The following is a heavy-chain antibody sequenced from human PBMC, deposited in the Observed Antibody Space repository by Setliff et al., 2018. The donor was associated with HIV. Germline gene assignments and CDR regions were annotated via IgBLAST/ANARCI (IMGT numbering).Heavy chain of an antibody. CDR2: MHPNSGAT. CDR1: GYTFTASY. CDR3: ARDLPETGVAGTAFDS. J-gene: IGHJ4*02. Sequence: GASVKVSCKTSGYTFTASYLHWVRQAPGQGLQWMGWMHPNSGATKYAQKFRDRVTLTGDTSISTASMELSSLKSDDTAMYYCARDLPETGVAGTAFDSWGQGTLVTVSS. V-gene: IGHV1-2*02. D-gene: IGHD6-19*01.